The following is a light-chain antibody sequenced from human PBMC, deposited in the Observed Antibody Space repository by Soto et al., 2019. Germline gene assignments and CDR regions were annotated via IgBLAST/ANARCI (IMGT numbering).Light chain of an antibody. CDR2: AAS. CDR3: QQVSSYPST. V-gene: IGKV1-39*01. CDR1: QSISRD. J-gene: IGKJ4*01. Sequence: DIQMTQSPFSLSASVGDRVTITCRASQSISRDLNWYQQKPGKAPNLLIYAASTLESGVPSRFSGSGSGTDFTLTISSLQLEDFATYYCQQVSSYPSTFGGGTKVDIK.